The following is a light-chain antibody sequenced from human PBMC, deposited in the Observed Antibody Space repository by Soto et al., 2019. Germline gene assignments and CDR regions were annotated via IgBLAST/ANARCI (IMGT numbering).Light chain of an antibody. V-gene: IGLV2-14*03. J-gene: IGLJ1*01. CDR1: SSDVGAYDF. CDR3: SSYAGFNNFV. CDR2: EVS. Sequence: QSALTQPASVSGSPGQSITISCTGTSSDVGAYDFVSWYQQHPDKAPKLMIYEVSNRPSGVSHRFSGSKSGNTASLTVSGLQAEDEAAYFCSSYAGFNNFVFGTGTKVTV.